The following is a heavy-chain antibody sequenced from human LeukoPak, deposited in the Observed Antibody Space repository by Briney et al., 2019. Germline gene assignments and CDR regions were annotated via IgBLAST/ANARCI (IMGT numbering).Heavy chain of an antibody. CDR1: GFTFSSYA. J-gene: IGHJ4*02. D-gene: IGHD3-22*01. CDR2: ISGSGGST. Sequence: GGSLRLSCAASGFTFSSYAMSGVRQAPGKGVEWVSVISGSGGSTYYADSVKGRFTISRDNSKNTLYLQMNSLSAEDTAVYYCAKINYYDRSGYYFGLDYWGQGTLVTVSS. V-gene: IGHV3-23*01. CDR3: AKINYYDRSGYYFGLDY.